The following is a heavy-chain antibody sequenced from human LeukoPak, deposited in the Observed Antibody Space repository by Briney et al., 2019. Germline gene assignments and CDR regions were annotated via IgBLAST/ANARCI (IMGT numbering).Heavy chain of an antibody. CDR3: ARTPDIPKHNWFDP. V-gene: IGHV4-34*01. Sequence: SETLSLTCAAYGGSFSGYYWSWIRQPPGKGLEWIGEISHSGSTNYNPSLKSRVTISVDTSKNQFSLKLSSVTDADTAVYYCARTPDIPKHNWFDPWGQGTLVTVSS. CDR2: ISHSGST. CDR1: GGSFSGYY. D-gene: IGHD3-9*01. J-gene: IGHJ5*02.